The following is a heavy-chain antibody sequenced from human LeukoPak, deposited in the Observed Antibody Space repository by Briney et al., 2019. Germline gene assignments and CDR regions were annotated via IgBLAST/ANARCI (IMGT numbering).Heavy chain of an antibody. CDR1: GFTFSSYD. CDR3: ARVRGYSYGSFDY. CDR2: IGTAGDT. D-gene: IGHD5-18*01. Sequence: GGSLRLSCAASGFTFSSYDMHWVRHATGKGLEWVSAIGTAGDTYYPGSVKGRFTISRENAKNSLYLQMNSLRAGDTAVYYCARVRGYSYGSFDYWGQGTLVTVSS. V-gene: IGHV3-13*01. J-gene: IGHJ4*02.